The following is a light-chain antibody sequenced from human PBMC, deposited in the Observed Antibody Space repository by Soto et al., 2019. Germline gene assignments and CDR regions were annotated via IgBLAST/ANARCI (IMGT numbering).Light chain of an antibody. V-gene: IGKV3-20*01. CDR3: QQYGSSPRT. Sequence: EIVLSQSPGTVSLSTGERASLSCRGSQSVSSNYLAWYQEKSGQAPSLLIYDVSRRATGIPERFSGSGSGTDFTLIISRLEPEDFAVYYCQQYGSSPRTFGQGTKVDIK. CDR2: DVS. J-gene: IGKJ1*01. CDR1: QSVSSNY.